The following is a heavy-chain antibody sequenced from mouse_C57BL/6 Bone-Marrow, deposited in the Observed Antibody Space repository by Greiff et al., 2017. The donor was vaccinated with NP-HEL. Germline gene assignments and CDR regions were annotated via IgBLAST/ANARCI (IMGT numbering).Heavy chain of an antibody. CDR3: ARHEGRWSGRYYAMDY. Sequence: VKLVESGAELVKPGASVKLSCKASGYTFTEYTIHWVKQRSGQGLEWIGWFYPGSGSIKYNEKFKDKATLTADKSSSTVYMELSRLTSEDSAVYFGARHEGRWSGRYYAMDYWGQGTSVTVSS. V-gene: IGHV1-62-2*01. CDR1: GYTFTEYT. CDR2: FYPGSGSI. D-gene: IGHD2-3*01. J-gene: IGHJ4*01.